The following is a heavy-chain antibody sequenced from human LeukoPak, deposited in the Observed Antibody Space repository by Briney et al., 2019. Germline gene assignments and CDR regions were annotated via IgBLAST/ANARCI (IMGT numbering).Heavy chain of an antibody. D-gene: IGHD1-20*01. CDR3: ARGRTYNWNRRLFDY. CDR2: IYTSGST. J-gene: IGHJ4*02. Sequence: SETLSLTCTVSGGSLSSYYWNWIRQPAGKGLEWIGRIYTSGSTNYNPPLKSRVTMSVDTSKNQFSLKLSSVTAADTAVYYCARGRTYNWNRRLFDYWGQGTLVTVSP. V-gene: IGHV4-4*07. CDR1: GGSLSSYY.